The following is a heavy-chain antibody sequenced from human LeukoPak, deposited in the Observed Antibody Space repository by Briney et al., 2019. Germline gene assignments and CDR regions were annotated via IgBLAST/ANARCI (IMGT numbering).Heavy chain of an antibody. V-gene: IGHV3-53*01. CDR2: IYSGGST. J-gene: IGHJ3*02. CDR1: GFTVSSNY. D-gene: IGHD6-19*01. CDR3: AKDQWLVLGDAFDI. Sequence: PGGSLRLSCAASGFTVSSNYMSWVRQAPGKGLEWVSVIYSGGSTYYADSVKGRFTISRDNSKNTLYLQMNSLRAEDTAVYYCAKDQWLVLGDAFDIWDQGTMVTVSS.